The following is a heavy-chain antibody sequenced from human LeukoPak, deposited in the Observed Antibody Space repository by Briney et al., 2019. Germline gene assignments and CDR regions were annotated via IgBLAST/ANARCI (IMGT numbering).Heavy chain of an antibody. V-gene: IGHV3-74*01. CDR2: IKSDGSDI. J-gene: IGHJ3*02. D-gene: IGHD2-8*01. Sequence: GGSLTLSCAASGFTFSTYWMHWVRHAPGKGLVWVSRIKSDGSDIIYADSVKGRFTISRDSAKNTLYLQMNSLRAEDTAVYYCAGKGYATYALDIWGQGTLVTVSS. CDR3: AGKGYATYALDI. CDR1: GFTFSTYW.